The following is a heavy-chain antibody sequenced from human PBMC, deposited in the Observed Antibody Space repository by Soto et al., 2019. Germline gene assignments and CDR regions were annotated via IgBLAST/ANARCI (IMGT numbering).Heavy chain of an antibody. CDR1: GFTFSSYW. V-gene: IGHV3-74*01. CDR3: ASYYYGSGSYYLDY. D-gene: IGHD3-10*01. Sequence: GGSLRLSCAASGFTFSSYWMHWVRQAPGKGLVWVSRINSDGSSTSYADSVKGRFTISRDNAKNTLYLQMNSLRAEDTAVYYCASYYYGSGSYYLDYWGQGTLVTVSS. CDR2: INSDGSST. J-gene: IGHJ4*02.